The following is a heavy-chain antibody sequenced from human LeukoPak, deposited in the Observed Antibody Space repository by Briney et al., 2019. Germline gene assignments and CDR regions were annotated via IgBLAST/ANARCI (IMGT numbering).Heavy chain of an antibody. CDR2: ISSSGSTI. Sequence: PGGSLRLSCAASGFTFSSYEMNWVRQAPGKGLEWVSYISSSGSTIYYADSVKGRFTISRDNAKNSLYLQMNSLRAEDTAVYYCARVNYYYDSSGYYWYAFDIWGQGTMVTVSS. D-gene: IGHD3-22*01. V-gene: IGHV3-48*03. J-gene: IGHJ3*02. CDR3: ARVNYYYDSSGYYWYAFDI. CDR1: GFTFSSYE.